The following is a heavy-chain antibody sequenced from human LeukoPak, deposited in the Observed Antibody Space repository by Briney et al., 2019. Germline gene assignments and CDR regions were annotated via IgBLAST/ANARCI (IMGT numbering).Heavy chain of an antibody. CDR1: GFSLSGYW. V-gene: IGHV3-7*01. D-gene: IGHD5-12*01. CDR2: LHADGNEK. CDR3: ARGGYSFDY. J-gene: IGHJ4*02. Sequence: GGSLRLSCAASGFSLSGYWMSWVRQAPGKGLEWVDRLHADGNEKYYVDSVKGRFTVSRDNAKNSLYLQMNSLRVEDTAVYYCARGGYSFDYLGQGTLVTVSS.